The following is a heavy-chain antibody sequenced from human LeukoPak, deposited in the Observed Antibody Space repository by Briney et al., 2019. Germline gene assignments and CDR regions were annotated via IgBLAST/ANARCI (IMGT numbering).Heavy chain of an antibody. D-gene: IGHD1/OR15-1a*01. Sequence: PGGSLRLSCAASGFIFSDYGMHWVRQAPGKGLEWVAFIRYDGSNKYYLDSVKGRFTISRDSSKNTLCLQMNSLRAEDTAVYYCAKEGTASKPSDLDYWGQGTLVTVSS. CDR1: GFIFSDYG. V-gene: IGHV3-30*02. J-gene: IGHJ4*02. CDR3: AKEGTASKPSDLDY. CDR2: IRYDGSNK.